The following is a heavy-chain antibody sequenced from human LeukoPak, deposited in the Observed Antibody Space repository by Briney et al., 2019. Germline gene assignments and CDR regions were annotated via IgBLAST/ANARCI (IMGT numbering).Heavy chain of an antibody. Sequence: SETLSLTCAVYGGSFSGYYWSWIRQPPGKGLEWIGEINHSGSTNYNPSLKSRVTISVDTSKNQFSLKLSSVTAADTAVYYCARGPYLHTAMVRKTFDYWGQGTLVTVSS. CDR2: INHSGST. D-gene: IGHD5-18*01. J-gene: IGHJ4*02. V-gene: IGHV4-34*01. CDR3: ARGPYLHTAMVRKTFDY. CDR1: GGSFSGYY.